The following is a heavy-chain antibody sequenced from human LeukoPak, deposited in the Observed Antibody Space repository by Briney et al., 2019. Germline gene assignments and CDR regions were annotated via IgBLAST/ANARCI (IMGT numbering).Heavy chain of an antibody. CDR1: GXSFTSYC. V-gene: IGHV5-51*01. CDR3: ARAYYYDSSGYPSAEYFHF. Sequence: GESLKISFKGSGXSFTSYCIGWVRQMPGKGMEWMGIIYPGDSDTRYSPSFQGQVTISADKSISTAYLQWSSLKASDTAMYFCARAYYYDSSGYPSAEYFHFWGQGTLVTVSS. J-gene: IGHJ1*01. CDR2: IYPGDSDT. D-gene: IGHD3-22*01.